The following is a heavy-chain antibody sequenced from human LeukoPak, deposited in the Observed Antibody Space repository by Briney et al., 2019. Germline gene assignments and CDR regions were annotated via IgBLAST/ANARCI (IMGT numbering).Heavy chain of an antibody. D-gene: IGHD4-23*01. V-gene: IGHV4-39*01. CDR2: IYYSGST. CDR1: GGSISSSSYY. Sequence: PSETLSLTCTVSGGSISSSSYYWGWIRQPPGKGLEWIGRIYYSGSTYYNPSLKSRVTISVDTSKNQFSLELSSVTAADTAVYYCASIPGRWGEYYFDYWGQGTLVTVSS. J-gene: IGHJ4*02. CDR3: ASIPGRWGEYYFDY.